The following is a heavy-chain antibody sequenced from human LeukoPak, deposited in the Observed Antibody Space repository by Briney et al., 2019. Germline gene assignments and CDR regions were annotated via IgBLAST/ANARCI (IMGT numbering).Heavy chain of an antibody. CDR1: GFTFSTYG. CDR2: VRYDGGNK. V-gene: IGHV3-30*02. CDR3: ARESVAGRLI. Sequence: AGGSLRLSCAASGFTFSTYGMHWVRQAPGKGLEWVAFVRYDGGNKYYADFVKGRFTISRDNSKNTLYLQMNSLRAEDTAVYYCARESVAGRLIWGQGTLVTVSS. J-gene: IGHJ4*02. D-gene: IGHD6-19*01.